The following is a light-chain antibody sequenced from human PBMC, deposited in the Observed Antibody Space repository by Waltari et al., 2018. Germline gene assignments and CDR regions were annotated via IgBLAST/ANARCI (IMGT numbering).Light chain of an antibody. CDR1: PTVRTTY. CDR3: QQYDISPLT. V-gene: IGKV3-20*01. Sequence: EIVLTQSPGTLSLSPGERATLSCRASPTVRTTYLAWYQQKPGQAPTLLIYGASSRATGIPDRFSGSGSGTDFSLTISSLEPEDFAVYYCQQYDISPLTFGGGTKVGIK. CDR2: GAS. J-gene: IGKJ4*01.